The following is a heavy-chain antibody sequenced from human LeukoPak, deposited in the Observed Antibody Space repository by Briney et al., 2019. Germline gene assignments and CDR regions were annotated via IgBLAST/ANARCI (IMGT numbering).Heavy chain of an antibody. CDR1: GFTFSGST. J-gene: IGHJ5*02. CDR2: IRSKANSYAT. V-gene: IGHV3-73*01. Sequence: PGGSLRLSCAASGFTFSGSTMHWVRQASGKGLEWVGRIRSKANSYATAYAASVKGRFTISRDDSKNTAYLQMNSLKTEDTAVYYCTSPTRSGWYEGFDPWGQGTLVTVSS. CDR3: TSPTRSGWYEGFDP. D-gene: IGHD6-19*01.